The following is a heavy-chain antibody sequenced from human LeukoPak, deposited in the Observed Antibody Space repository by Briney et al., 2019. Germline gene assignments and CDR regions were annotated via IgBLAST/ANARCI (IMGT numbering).Heavy chain of an antibody. V-gene: IGHV1-46*01. J-gene: IGHJ4*02. CDR3: ARRLGSGGFDY. D-gene: IGHD3-10*01. Sequence: GASVKVSCKASGYTFTSYYMHWVRQAPGQGLEWMGIINPSGGSTSYAQKFQGRVTMTRDTSTSTVYMELSSLGSEDTAVYYCARRLGSGGFDYWGQGTLVTVSS. CDR1: GYTFTSYY. CDR2: INPSGGST.